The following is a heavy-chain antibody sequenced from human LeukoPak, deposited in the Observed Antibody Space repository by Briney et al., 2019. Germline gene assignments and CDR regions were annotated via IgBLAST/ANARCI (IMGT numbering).Heavy chain of an antibody. CDR2: IILIFGTA. D-gene: IGHD3-16*02. Sequence: SVKVSCKASGGTFSSYAISWVRQAPGQGLEWMGGIILIFGTANYAQKFQGRVTITADESTSTAYMELSSLRSEDTAVYYCARGYVWGSYRYVPLYFDYWGQGTLVTVSS. J-gene: IGHJ4*02. CDR3: ARGYVWGSYRYVPLYFDY. V-gene: IGHV1-69*01. CDR1: GGTFSSYA.